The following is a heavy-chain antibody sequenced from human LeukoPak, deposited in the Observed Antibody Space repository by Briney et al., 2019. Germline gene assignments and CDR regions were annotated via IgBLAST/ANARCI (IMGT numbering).Heavy chain of an antibody. Sequence: SETLSLTCTVSGGSISSYYWSWIRQPPGKGLEWIGYIYYSGSTNYNPSLKSRVTISVDTSKNQFSLKLSSVTAADTAVYYCARLVVPAAISYFDYWGQGTLVTVPS. J-gene: IGHJ4*02. CDR2: IYYSGST. CDR1: GGSISSYY. V-gene: IGHV4-59*01. CDR3: ARLVVPAAISYFDY. D-gene: IGHD2-2*01.